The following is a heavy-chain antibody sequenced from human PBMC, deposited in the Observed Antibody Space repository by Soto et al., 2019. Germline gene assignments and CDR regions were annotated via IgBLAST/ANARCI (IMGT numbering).Heavy chain of an antibody. V-gene: IGHV2-5*02. CDR1: GFSLSSPAVG. CDR3: AHGSGWLSDY. CDR2: IYWDDDK. D-gene: IGHD6-19*01. J-gene: IGHJ4*02. Sequence: QITLKESGPTLVKPTQTLTLTCTFSGFSLSSPAVGVNWIRQPPGKDLEWLALIYWDDDKQYSPSLRSRLTITKDTSKIQVVLTMTNMDPVDTATYYCAHGSGWLSDYWGQGTLVTVSS.